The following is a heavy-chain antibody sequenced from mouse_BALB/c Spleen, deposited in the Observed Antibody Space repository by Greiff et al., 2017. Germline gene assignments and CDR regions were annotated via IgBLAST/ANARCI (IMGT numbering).Heavy chain of an antibody. CDR1: GYTFTSYY. CDR2: IYPGNVNT. CDR3: ARDDGNY. V-gene: IGHV1S56*01. D-gene: IGHD2-12*01. Sequence: QVQLQQSGPELVKPGASVRISCKASGYTFTSYYIHWVKQRPGQGLEWIGWIYPGNVNTKYNEKFKGKATLTADKSSSTAYMQLSSLTSEDSAVYFCARDDGNYWGQGTTLTVSS. J-gene: IGHJ2*01.